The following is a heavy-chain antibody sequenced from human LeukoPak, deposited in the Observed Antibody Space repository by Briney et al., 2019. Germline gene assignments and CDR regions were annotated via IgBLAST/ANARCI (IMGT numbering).Heavy chain of an antibody. CDR2: INPNSGGT. Sequence: ASVKVSCKASGYTFTGYYMHWVRQAPGQGLEWMGWINPNSGGTNYAQKLQGRVTMTTDTSTSTAYMELRSLRSDDTAVYYCARDLGSSSSSSLLDYWGQGTLVTVSS. CDR3: ARDLGSSSSSSLLDY. V-gene: IGHV1-2*02. CDR1: GYTFTGYY. J-gene: IGHJ4*02. D-gene: IGHD6-6*01.